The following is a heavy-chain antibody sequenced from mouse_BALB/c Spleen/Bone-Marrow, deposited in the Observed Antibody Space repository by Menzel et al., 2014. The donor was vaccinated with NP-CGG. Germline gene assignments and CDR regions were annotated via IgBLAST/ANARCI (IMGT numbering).Heavy chain of an antibody. V-gene: IGHV1S81*02. CDR2: INPSNGRT. CDR1: GYTFTSYW. J-gene: IGHJ2*01. D-gene: IGHD2-12*01. CDR3: ARWLLYY. Sequence: VQLQQSGAELVKPGASVKLSCKASGYTFTSYWMHWVKQRPGQGLEWIGEINPSNGRTNYNEKFKTKATLTVDKSSSTAYMQLSSLTSEDSAVYYCARWLLYYWGQGITLTVSS.